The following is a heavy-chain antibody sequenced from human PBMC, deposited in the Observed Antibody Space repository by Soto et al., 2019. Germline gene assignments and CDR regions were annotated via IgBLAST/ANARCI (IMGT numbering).Heavy chain of an antibody. D-gene: IGHD6-6*01. V-gene: IGHV4-39*01. CDR2: IFFGLGNT. J-gene: IGHJ5*02. Sequence: HLQLQESGPGLVKPSETLSLSCTVSGGSVSSDIHYWGWIRQPPGKGLEWIGSIFFGLGNTYYNPPLRNRVTISVDTSKNQFSLNLTSLIAADTAVYYCARLYASSSGEIWVDPWGQGTLVTVSS. CDR3: ARLYASSSGEIWVDP. CDR1: GGSVSSDIHY.